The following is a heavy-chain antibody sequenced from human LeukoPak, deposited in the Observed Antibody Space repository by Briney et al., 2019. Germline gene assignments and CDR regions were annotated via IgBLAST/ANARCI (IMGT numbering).Heavy chain of an antibody. CDR3: ARGVHVRMYDTNDNWFDP. CDR2: INPNSGGT. CDR1: GYTFTSYG. J-gene: IGHJ5*02. V-gene: IGHV1-2*02. Sequence: ASVKVSCKASGYTFTSYGISWVRQAPGQGLEWMGWINPNSGGTNYAQKFQGRVTMTRDTSISTAYMELSRLRSDDTAVYYCARGVHVRMYDTNDNWFDPWGQGTLVTVSS. D-gene: IGHD3-9*01.